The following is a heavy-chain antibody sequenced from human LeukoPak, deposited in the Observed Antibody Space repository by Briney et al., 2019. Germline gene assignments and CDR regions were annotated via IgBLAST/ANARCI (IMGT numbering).Heavy chain of an antibody. CDR1: GFTFDKYS. J-gene: IGHJ3*02. V-gene: IGHV3-48*01. CDR3: AKGLAGSYSAFDI. D-gene: IGHD1-26*01. CDR2: ISSASITI. Sequence: GGSLRLSCAASGFTFDKYSMNWVRQAPGKGLEWVSHISSASITIYYADSVKGRFTISRDNAKSSLYLQMNSLRAEDTAVYYCAKGLAGSYSAFDIWGQGTMVTVSS.